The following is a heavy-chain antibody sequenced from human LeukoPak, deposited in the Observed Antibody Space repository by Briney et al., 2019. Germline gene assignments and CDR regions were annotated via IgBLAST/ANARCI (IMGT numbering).Heavy chain of an antibody. CDR1: GYTFTGYY. V-gene: IGHV1-2*02. CDR2: INPNSGGT. CDR3: ARDPRSSGYGMDV. J-gene: IGHJ6*02. Sequence: GASVKVSCKASGYTFTGYYMHWVRQAPGQGLEWMGWINPNSGGTNYAQKFQGRVTMNRDTSISTAYMELSRLRSDDTAVYYCARDPRSSGYGMDVWGQGTTDTVSS.